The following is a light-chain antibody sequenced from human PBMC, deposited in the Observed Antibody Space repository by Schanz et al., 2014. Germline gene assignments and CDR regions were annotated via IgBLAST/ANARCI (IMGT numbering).Light chain of an antibody. CDR3: QQYGRSPWT. CDR1: QNVESK. J-gene: IGKJ1*01. CDR2: DVS. Sequence: ESVLTQSPGTLSLSPGEGVTLSCRASQNVESKLAWYQQKPGQAPRLLIHDVSKRASGIADRFSGSGSGADFTLSISRLEPEDFAAYYCQQYGRSPWTFGQGTKVDIK. V-gene: IGKV3-20*01.